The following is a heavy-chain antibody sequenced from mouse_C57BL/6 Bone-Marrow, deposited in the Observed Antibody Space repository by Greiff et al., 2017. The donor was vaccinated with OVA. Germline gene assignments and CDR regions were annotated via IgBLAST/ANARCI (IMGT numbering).Heavy chain of an antibody. CDR2: ISDGGSYT. J-gene: IGHJ1*03. CDR3: ARDRDGSSWYCDV. D-gene: IGHD1-1*01. CDR1: GFTFSSYA. V-gene: IGHV5-4*01. Sequence: EVQGVESGGGLVKPGGSLKLSCAASGFTFSSYAMSWVRQTPEKRLEWVATISDGGSYTYYPDNVKGRFTISRDNAKNNLYLQMSHLKSEDTAMYYCARDRDGSSWYCDVWGTGTTVTVSS.